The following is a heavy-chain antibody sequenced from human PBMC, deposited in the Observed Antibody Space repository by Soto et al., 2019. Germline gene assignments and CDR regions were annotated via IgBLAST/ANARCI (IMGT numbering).Heavy chain of an antibody. J-gene: IGHJ5*02. D-gene: IGHD3-22*01. CDR1: LVTFRVSA. Sequence: SGAASLVTFRVSAMHWVRQASGKWLEWVGRIRSKANSYATAYAASVKGRFTISRDDSKNTAYLQMNSLKTEDTAVYYCASYYYDSSGYYPVLAPWGQGTLVTVSS. CDR3: ASYYYDSSGYYPVLAP. V-gene: IGHV3-73*01. CDR2: IRSKANSYAT.